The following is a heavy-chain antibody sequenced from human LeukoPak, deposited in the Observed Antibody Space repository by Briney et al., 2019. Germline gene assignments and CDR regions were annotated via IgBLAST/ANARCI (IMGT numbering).Heavy chain of an antibody. CDR1: GYTFTGYY. J-gene: IGHJ6*03. D-gene: IGHD4-23*01. Sequence: ASVKVSCKASGYTFTGYYMHWVRQAPGQGLEWMGWINPNSGGTNYAQKFQGRVTMTRDTFISTAYMELSRLRSDDTAVYYCARDPRGGNSYYYYYYMDVWGKGTTVTVSS. CDR2: INPNSGGT. V-gene: IGHV1-2*02. CDR3: ARDPRGGNSYYYYYYMDV.